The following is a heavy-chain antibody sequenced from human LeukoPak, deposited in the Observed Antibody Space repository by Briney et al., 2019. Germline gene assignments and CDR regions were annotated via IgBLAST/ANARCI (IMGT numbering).Heavy chain of an antibody. Sequence: ASVKVSCKVVAYDFTGYHIHWVRQAPGQGLEWMGWINPNSGGTNYAQKFQGRVTMTRDTSISTAYMELSRLRSDDTAVYYCASPSSSPGSFDYWGQGTLVTVSS. CDR3: ASPSSSPGSFDY. D-gene: IGHD6-6*01. V-gene: IGHV1-2*02. J-gene: IGHJ4*02. CDR1: AYDFTGYH. CDR2: INPNSGGT.